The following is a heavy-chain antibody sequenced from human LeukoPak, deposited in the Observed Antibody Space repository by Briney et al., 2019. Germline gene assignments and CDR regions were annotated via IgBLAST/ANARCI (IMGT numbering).Heavy chain of an antibody. V-gene: IGHV1-18*04. CDR2: ISAYNGNT. CDR1: GYTFTVYY. D-gene: IGHD3-10*01. Sequence: GASVTVSFKSSGYTFTVYYMHWVRQAPGQGLEWMGWISAYNGNTNYAQKLQGRVTMTTGTSTSTAYMKLRSLRSDDTAVYYCARVYSKLWFGELLYFDYWGQGTLVTVSS. CDR3: ARVYSKLWFGELLYFDY. J-gene: IGHJ4*02.